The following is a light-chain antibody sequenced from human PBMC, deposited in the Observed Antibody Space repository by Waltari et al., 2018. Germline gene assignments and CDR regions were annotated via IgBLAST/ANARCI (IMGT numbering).Light chain of an antibody. V-gene: IGKV1-5*03. J-gene: IGKJ4*01. CDR1: QSISSW. Sequence: DIQMTQSPSTLSASVGDRVTITCRASQSISSWLAWYQKRPGKAPRLLIYKASTLESGVPSRFSGSGSGTEFTLTITGLQPDDFATYYCQQSYTTLTFGGGTKVE. CDR2: KAS. CDR3: QQSYTTLT.